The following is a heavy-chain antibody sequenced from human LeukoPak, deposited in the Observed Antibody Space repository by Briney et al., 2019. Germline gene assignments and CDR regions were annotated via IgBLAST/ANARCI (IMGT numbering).Heavy chain of an antibody. D-gene: IGHD6-19*01. J-gene: IGHJ4*02. CDR1: GGSISGYY. CDR3: ARDQAPYSSGWYFDY. V-gene: IGHV4-4*07. Sequence: SETLSLTCTVSGGSISGYYWSWIRQPAGKGLEWIGRIYTSGSTNYNPSLKSRVTMSVDTSKNQFSLKLSSVTAADTAVYYYARDQAPYSSGWYFDYWGQGTLVTVSS. CDR2: IYTSGST.